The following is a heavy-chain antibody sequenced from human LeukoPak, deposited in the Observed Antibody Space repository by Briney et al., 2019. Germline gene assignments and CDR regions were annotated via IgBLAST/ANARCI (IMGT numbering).Heavy chain of an antibody. CDR3: ARGNFGKFDP. D-gene: IGHD3-3*01. CDR1: GYSISSGYY. CDR2: IHHSGGT. V-gene: IGHV4-38-2*01. Sequence: PSETLSLTCAVSGYSISSGYYWGWIRQPPGKGLEWIGTIHHSGGTYYNPSLKSRVTISVDTSKNQFSLKLSSVTAADTAVYYCARGNFGKFDPWGQGTLVTVSS. J-gene: IGHJ5*02.